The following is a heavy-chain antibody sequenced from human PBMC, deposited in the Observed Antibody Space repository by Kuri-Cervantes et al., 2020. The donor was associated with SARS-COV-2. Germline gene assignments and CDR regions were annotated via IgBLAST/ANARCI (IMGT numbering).Heavy chain of an antibody. CDR3: ARDQDYGDYVEVGWFDP. CDR1: GYSISSGYY. CDR2: IYHSGST. Sequence: SETLSPTCTVSGYSISSGYYWGWIRQPPGKGLEWIGIIYHSGSTYYNPSLKSRVTISVDTSKNQFSLKLSSVTAAATAVYYCARDQDYGDYVEVGWFDPWGQGTLVTVSS. V-gene: IGHV4-38-2*02. D-gene: IGHD4-17*01. J-gene: IGHJ5*02.